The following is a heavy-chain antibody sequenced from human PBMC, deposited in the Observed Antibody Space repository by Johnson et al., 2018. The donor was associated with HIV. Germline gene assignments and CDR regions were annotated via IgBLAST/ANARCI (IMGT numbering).Heavy chain of an antibody. Sequence: VQLVESGGGLIQPGGSLRLSCAASGFTISSNHMSWVRQAPGKGLEWVSVIYSGGSTYYADSVKGRFTISRDNSKNTLYLQMNSLRAEDTALYYCAKDLYDSSGYGAFDIWGQGTMVTVSS. CDR2: IYSGGST. D-gene: IGHD3-22*01. CDR3: AKDLYDSSGYGAFDI. J-gene: IGHJ3*02. V-gene: IGHV3-53*01. CDR1: GFTISSNH.